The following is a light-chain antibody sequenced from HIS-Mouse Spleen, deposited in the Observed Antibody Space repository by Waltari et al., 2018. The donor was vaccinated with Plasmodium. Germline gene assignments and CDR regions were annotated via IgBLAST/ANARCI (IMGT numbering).Light chain of an antibody. Sequence: QSALTQPPSASGSPGQSVTISFTGTSSDVSGYNYASWYQQHPGKAPKLMIYEVSKRPSGVPDRFSGSKSGNTASLTVSGLQAEDEADYYCSSYAGSNNLVFGGGTKLTVL. CDR2: EVS. CDR1: SSDVSGYNY. J-gene: IGLJ2*01. CDR3: SSYAGSNNLV. V-gene: IGLV2-8*01.